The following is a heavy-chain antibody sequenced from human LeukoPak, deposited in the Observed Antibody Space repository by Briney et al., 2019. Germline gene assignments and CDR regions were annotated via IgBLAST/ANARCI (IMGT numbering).Heavy chain of an antibody. J-gene: IGHJ6*03. CDR1: GFTFSSYW. CDR3: ARDHRGYSYGSEQYHYYYMDV. D-gene: IGHD5-18*01. CDR2: IKEDGSEK. Sequence: GGSLRLSCAASGFTFSSYWMSWVRQAPGKGLEWVANIKEDGSEKYYVDSVKGRFTISRDNAKNSLYLQMNSLRAEDTAVYYCARDHRGYSYGSEQYHYYYMDVWGKGTTVTVSS. V-gene: IGHV3-7*01.